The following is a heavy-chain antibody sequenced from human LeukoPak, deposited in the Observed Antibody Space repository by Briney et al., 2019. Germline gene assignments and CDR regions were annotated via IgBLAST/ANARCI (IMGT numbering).Heavy chain of an antibody. D-gene: IGHD2-2*01. CDR2: VSSDGSVT. CDR1: GFTLSAYW. CDR3: VRDSSKWYFDF. Sequence: PGGSLRLSCAASGFTLSAYWIHWVRQPPGKGLVWVSCVSSDGSVTYYADSVKGRFTISRDNAKNTLDLQMNSLRVEDTAVYYCVRDSSKWYFDFWGQGSLVTVSS. V-gene: IGHV3-74*01. J-gene: IGHJ4*02.